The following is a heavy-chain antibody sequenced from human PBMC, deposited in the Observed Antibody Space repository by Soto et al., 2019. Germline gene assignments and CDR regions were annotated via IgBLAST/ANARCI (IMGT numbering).Heavy chain of an antibody. Sequence: GGSLRLSCTASGFLFTDYYMSWIRQPPGKGLEWLAYIDGSSDYTNSADSVKGRFTISRDNAKNSVFLQMNNLRADDTAVYYCAGDLRFSSTNYFDFGGRGTLVTVSS. V-gene: IGHV3-11*06. J-gene: IGHJ4*02. CDR1: GFLFTDYY. CDR3: AGDLRFSSTNYFDF. D-gene: IGHD2-8*01. CDR2: IDGSSDYT.